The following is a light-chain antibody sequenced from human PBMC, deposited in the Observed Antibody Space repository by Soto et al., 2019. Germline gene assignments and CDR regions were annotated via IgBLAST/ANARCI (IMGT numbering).Light chain of an antibody. CDR2: EAS. Sequence: DIPMTQSPSSLSASVGDRVTITCRASQSISSYLNWYQQKPGKAPKLLMYEASNLQSGVPSRISGGGFGTDFTLTISSLQPEDFATYYCQQSYSTPQTFGQGTKLEIK. CDR3: QQSYSTPQT. J-gene: IGKJ2*01. V-gene: IGKV1-39*01. CDR1: QSISSY.